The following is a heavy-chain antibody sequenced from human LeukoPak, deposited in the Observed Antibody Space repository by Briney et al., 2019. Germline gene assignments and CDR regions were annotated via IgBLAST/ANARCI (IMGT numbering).Heavy chain of an antibody. CDR3: ARKFDFGDSFLLTY. CDR1: GYTFTGYY. D-gene: IGHD4-17*01. CDR2: INPGSGST. Sequence: GASVKVSCKASGYTFTGYYIHWVRQAPGQGLEWMGIINPGSGSTSYPQKFQGRVTMTRDTSTSTVYMELSSLTSEDTAVYYCARKFDFGDSFLLTYWGQGTLVTVSS. V-gene: IGHV1-46*01. J-gene: IGHJ4*02.